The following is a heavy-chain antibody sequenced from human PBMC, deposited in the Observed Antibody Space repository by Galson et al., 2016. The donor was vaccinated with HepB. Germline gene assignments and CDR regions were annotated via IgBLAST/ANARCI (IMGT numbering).Heavy chain of an antibody. CDR3: AREEFFQF. V-gene: IGHV5-51*01. CDR2: IYPGDSTA. J-gene: IGHJ1*01. D-gene: IGHD3-10*01. CDR1: GYSFSSHW. Sequence: QSGAEVKKPGESLKISCQGSGYSFSSHWIGWVRQMPGKGLEWMGVIYPGDSTARYGPSFQGQVTMSVDKSINTAYLELTSLKASDTAMYFCAREEFFQFWGQGTLVTVSS.